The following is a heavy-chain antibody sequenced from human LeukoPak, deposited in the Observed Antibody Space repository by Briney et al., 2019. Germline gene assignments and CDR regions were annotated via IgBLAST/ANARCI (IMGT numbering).Heavy chain of an antibody. CDR3: ARTPLGIAVAGYYYYYGMDV. J-gene: IGHJ6*02. V-gene: IGHV6-1*01. D-gene: IGHD6-19*01. CDR2: TCYRSKWYN. CDR1: GDSVSSNSAA. Sequence: SQTLSLTCAISGDSVSSNSAAWNWIRQSPSRGLEWLGRTCYRSKWYNDYAVSVKSRITINPDTSKNQFSLQLNSVTPEDTAVYYCARTPLGIAVAGYYYYYGMDVWGQGTTVTVSS.